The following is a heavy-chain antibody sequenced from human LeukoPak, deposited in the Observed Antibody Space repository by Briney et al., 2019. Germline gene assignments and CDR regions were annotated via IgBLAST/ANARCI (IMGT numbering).Heavy chain of an antibody. Sequence: SETLSLTCAVYGGSFSGYYWSWIRQPPGKGLEWIGEINHSGSTNYNPSLKSRVTISVDTSKNQFSLKLSSVTAADTAVYYCARGMDNGGQLFDYWGQGTLVTVSS. CDR3: ARGMDNGGQLFDY. D-gene: IGHD4-23*01. J-gene: IGHJ4*02. CDR2: INHSGST. CDR1: GGSFSGYY. V-gene: IGHV4-34*01.